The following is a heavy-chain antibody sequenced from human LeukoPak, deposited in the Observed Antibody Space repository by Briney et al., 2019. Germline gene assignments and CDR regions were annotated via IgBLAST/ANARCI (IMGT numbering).Heavy chain of an antibody. V-gene: IGHV3-11*01. J-gene: IGHJ3*01. CDR2: ISSSGSTI. CDR1: GFTFSDYY. D-gene: IGHD6-6*01. CDR3: ARSSYSSSSSV. Sequence: PGGSLRLSCTASGFTFSDYYMSWIRQAPGKGLEWVSYISSSGSTIYYADSVKGRFTISRDNAKNSLYLQINSLRAEDTAVYYCARSSYSSSSSVWGQGTMVTVSS.